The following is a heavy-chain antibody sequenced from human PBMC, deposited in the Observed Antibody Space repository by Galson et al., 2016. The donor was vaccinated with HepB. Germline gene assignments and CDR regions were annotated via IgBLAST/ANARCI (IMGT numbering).Heavy chain of an antibody. J-gene: IGHJ2*01. D-gene: IGHD6-13*01. Sequence: SLRLSCAASGFSLSDYGIHWLRQAPGKGPECLAVIYYDGRNDKYADSVKGRLTIPRDLDKDTVDLQVNRLRLDDTAHYYCARGAWQRLVLIWHLDLGGRGTLVTVSS. V-gene: IGHV3-30*03. CDR1: GFSLSDYG. CDR3: ARGAWQRLVLIWHLDL. CDR2: IYYDGRND.